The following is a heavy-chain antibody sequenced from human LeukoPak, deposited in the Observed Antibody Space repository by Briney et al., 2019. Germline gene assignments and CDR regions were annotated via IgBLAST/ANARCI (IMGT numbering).Heavy chain of an antibody. J-gene: IGHJ3*02. CDR3: ATIAAAGPKKGAFDI. Sequence: GGSLRLSCAASGFTFSSYAMSWVRQAPGKGLEWVSAISGSGGSTYYADSVKGRFTISRDNSKNTLYLQMNSLRAEDTAVYYRATIAAAGPKKGAFDIWGQGTMVTVSS. CDR2: ISGSGGST. V-gene: IGHV3-23*01. D-gene: IGHD6-13*01. CDR1: GFTFSSYA.